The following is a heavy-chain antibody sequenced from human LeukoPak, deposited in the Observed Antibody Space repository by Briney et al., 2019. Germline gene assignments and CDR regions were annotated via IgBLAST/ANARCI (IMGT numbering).Heavy chain of an antibody. CDR3: ARDLNGSGSYYPYGMDV. CDR1: GYTFTSYY. CDR2: INPSGGST. Sequence: ASVTVSCKASGYTFTSYYMHWVRQAPGQGLEWMGIINPSGGSTSYAQKFQGRVTMTRDTSTSTVYMELSSLRSEDTAVYYCARDLNGSGSYYPYGMDVWGQGTTVTVSS. V-gene: IGHV1-46*01. J-gene: IGHJ6*02. D-gene: IGHD3-10*01.